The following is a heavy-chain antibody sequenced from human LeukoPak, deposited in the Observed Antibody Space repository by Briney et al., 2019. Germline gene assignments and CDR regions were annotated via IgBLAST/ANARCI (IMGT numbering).Heavy chain of an antibody. Sequence: ASVKVSCKASGYTFTCYYMHWVRQAPGQGLEWMGRINPNSGGTNYAQKFQGRVTMTRDTSISTAYMELSRLRSDDTAVYYCARDWYSSGWYYFDYWGQGTLVTVSS. CDR3: ARDWYSSGWYYFDY. D-gene: IGHD6-19*01. J-gene: IGHJ4*02. CDR1: GYTFTCYY. CDR2: INPNSGGT. V-gene: IGHV1-2*06.